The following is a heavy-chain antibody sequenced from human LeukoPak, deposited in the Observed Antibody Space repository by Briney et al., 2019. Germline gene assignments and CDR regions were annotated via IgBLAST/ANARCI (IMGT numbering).Heavy chain of an antibody. V-gene: IGHV1-69*13. CDR1: GGTFSSYA. Sequence: SVKVSCKASGGTFSSYAISWVRQAPGQGLEWMGGIIPIFGTANYAQKFQGRVTITADESTSTAYMELSSLRSEDTAVYYCARDLYENYYYYGMDVWGQGTTVTVSS. CDR3: ARDLYENYYYYGMDV. CDR2: IIPIFGTA. D-gene: IGHD2-8*01. J-gene: IGHJ6*02.